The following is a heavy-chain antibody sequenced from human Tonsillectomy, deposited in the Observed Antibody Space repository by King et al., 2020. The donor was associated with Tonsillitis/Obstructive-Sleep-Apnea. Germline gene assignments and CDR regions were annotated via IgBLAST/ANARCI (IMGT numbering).Heavy chain of an antibody. CDR3: ARGMDCNNGVCPLNHYFIDV. D-gene: IGHD2-8*01. CDR2: MNPYSGST. J-gene: IGHJ6*03. CDR1: GDTLTSFD. V-gene: IGHV1-8*02. Sequence: QLVQSGAEVRKPGASVKVSCKASGDTLTSFDVNWVRQANGQGLEWMGWMNPYSGSTGYAQKFQGRITMSMNTSINTVYMELSSLRSEDTAVYYCARGMDCNNGVCPLNHYFIDVWAKGTTVTVSS.